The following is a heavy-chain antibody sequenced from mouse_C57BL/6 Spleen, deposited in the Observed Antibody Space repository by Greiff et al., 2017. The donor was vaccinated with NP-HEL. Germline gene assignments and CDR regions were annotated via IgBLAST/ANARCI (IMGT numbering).Heavy chain of an antibody. CDR1: GFNIKDYY. CDR2: IDPEDGDT. CDR3: TYYYGSSYAY. V-gene: IGHV14-1*01. Sequence: VQLQQSGAELVRPGASVKLSCTASGFNIKDYYMHWVKQRPEQGLEWIGRIDPEDGDTDYAPKFQGKATMTADTSSNTAYQQLGSLTSEDTAVYYCTYYYGSSYAYWGQGTLVTVSA. D-gene: IGHD1-1*01. J-gene: IGHJ3*01.